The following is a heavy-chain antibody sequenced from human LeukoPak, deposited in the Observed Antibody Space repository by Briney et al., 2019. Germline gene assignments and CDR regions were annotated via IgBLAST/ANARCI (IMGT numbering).Heavy chain of an antibody. J-gene: IGHJ6*03. Sequence: GGSLRLSCAASGFTFDDYGMSWVRQAPGKGLEWVSGINWNGGNTGYADSVKGRFTISRDNAKNSLYLQMNSLRAEATALYYCAKANSAYENSSSYSYLDAWGKGTTVTVSS. V-gene: IGHV3-20*04. CDR1: GFTFDDYG. CDR2: INWNGGNT. CDR3: AKANSAYENSSSYSYLDA. D-gene: IGHD5-12*01.